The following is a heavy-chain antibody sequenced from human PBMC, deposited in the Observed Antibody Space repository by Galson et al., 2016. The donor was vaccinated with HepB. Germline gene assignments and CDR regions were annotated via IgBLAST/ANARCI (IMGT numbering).Heavy chain of an antibody. CDR1: GFSFSSFA. CDR3: AKSNEFYGSGTVQNNKVHLAY. V-gene: IGHV3-23*01. J-gene: IGHJ4*02. D-gene: IGHD3-10*01. CDR2: ISGRGGST. Sequence: SLRLSCAGSGFSFSSFAMSWVRQAPGKGLQWVSTISGRGGSTYYADSVKGRFTISRDNSKNILYLQVNRLRAEDTATYYCAKSNEFYGSGTVQNNKVHLAYRVQATHVTVPS.